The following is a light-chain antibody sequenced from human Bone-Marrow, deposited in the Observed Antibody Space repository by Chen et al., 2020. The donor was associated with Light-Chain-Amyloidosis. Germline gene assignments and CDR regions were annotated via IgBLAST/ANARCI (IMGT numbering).Light chain of an antibody. CDR1: SSDVVTYNY. CDR3: GSYTGRYSVV. Sequence: QSALTHPRSVSGSPGQPATISCTGTSSDVVTYNYFSWYQQHPDKAPELILYDVNKRHSGVPDRVSGSKSGNTASLTISGLQAEDEGDYYCGSYTGRYSVVFGGGTKLTVL. J-gene: IGLJ2*01. V-gene: IGLV2-11*01. CDR2: DVN.